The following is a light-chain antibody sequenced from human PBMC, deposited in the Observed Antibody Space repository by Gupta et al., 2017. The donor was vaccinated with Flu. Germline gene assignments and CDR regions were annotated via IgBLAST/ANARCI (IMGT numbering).Light chain of an antibody. J-gene: IGLJ2*01. CDR3: SSYTDSHTLL. Sequence: QSALTQPASVSGSPGQSITISCTATSSDVGGYDSVSWYQQHPGETPKVMIYDVSNRPSGVSNRFSGSKSGNTASLTISGLQAEDEADYYCSSYTDSHTLLFGGGTKLTVL. V-gene: IGLV2-14*01. CDR2: DVS. CDR1: SSDVGGYDS.